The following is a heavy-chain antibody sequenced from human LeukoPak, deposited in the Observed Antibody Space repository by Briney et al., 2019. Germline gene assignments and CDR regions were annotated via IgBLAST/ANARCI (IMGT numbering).Heavy chain of an antibody. CDR3: VNVLIGSYSFDY. J-gene: IGHJ4*02. CDR2: INDYGSRT. V-gene: IGHV3-64D*09. Sequence: GGSLRLSCSASGFTFSRCAMHWVRQGPGKGLEYVSGINDYGSRTHYGDSAKGRFIISRDDSRDTVFLHMNSLRGDDTALYYCVNVLIGSYSFDYWGQGILVTVSS. D-gene: IGHD1-26*01. CDR1: GFTFSRCA.